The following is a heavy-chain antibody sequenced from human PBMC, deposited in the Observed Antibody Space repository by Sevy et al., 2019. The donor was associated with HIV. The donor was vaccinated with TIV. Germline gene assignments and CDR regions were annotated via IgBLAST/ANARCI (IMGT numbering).Heavy chain of an antibody. CDR2: IHYSGNT. V-gene: IGHV4-61*08. CDR1: GGSVSSGGHY. CDR3: ARDRIFAVGFNGMDV. D-gene: IGHD3-3*02. Sequence: SETLSLTCTVSGGSVSSGGHYWDWVRQPPGKGLEWIGYIHYSGNTNYNPSLKSRVTISVDTSKEQFSLKLSSVTAADTAVYYCARDRIFAVGFNGMDVWGQGTTVTVSS. J-gene: IGHJ6*02.